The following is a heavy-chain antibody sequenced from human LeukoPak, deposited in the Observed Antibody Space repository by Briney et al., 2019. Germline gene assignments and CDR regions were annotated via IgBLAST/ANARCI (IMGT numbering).Heavy chain of an antibody. CDR2: IYSGGST. D-gene: IGHD3-9*01. V-gene: IGHV3-53*01. Sequence: PGGSLRLSCAASGFTVSSNYMSWVRQAPGKGLEWVSVIYSGGSTYYADSVKGRFTISRDNSKNTLYLQMNSLRAEDTAVYYCARPYEILTGYSHDAFDIWGQGTMVTVSS. J-gene: IGHJ3*02. CDR1: GFTVSSNY. CDR3: ARPYEILTGYSHDAFDI.